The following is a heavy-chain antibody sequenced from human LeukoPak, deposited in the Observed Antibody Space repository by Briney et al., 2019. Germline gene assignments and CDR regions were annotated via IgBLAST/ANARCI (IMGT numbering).Heavy chain of an antibody. CDR1: GYTFTNYA. CDR2: INPNTGNP. V-gene: IGHV7-4-1*02. Sequence: GASVKVSCKASGYTFTNYAMNWVRRAPGQGLEWMGWINPNTGNPTYAQGFTGRFVFSLDTSVSTTYLQISSLKAEDTAVYYCARAYQRLGELSLPDYWGQGTLVTVSS. CDR3: ARAYQRLGELSLPDY. J-gene: IGHJ4*02. D-gene: IGHD3-16*02.